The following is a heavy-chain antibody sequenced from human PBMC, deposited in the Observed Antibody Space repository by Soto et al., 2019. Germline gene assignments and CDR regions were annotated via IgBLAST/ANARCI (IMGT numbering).Heavy chain of an antibody. V-gene: IGHV3-23*01. Sequence: GGSLRLSCAASGFTFSSYAMNWVRQAPGKGLEWVSGISASGGSTPYADSVKGRFTMSRDNSKNTIYLQMDSLRAEDTAVYYCAKSDNWNPRNDKFDYWGQGTLVTVSS. J-gene: IGHJ4*02. CDR1: GFTFSSYA. CDR3: AKSDNWNPRNDKFDY. D-gene: IGHD1-20*01. CDR2: ISASGGST.